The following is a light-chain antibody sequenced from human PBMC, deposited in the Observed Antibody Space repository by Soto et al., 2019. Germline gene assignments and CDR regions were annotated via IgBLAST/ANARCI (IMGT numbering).Light chain of an antibody. Sequence: LLTQSPATVSVSPGEGATLSCRASQNIGTNLAWYQQKSGQAPRLLIYGASNRATGVPAKFSGGGSGTDFTLTISSLQSEDFAVYYCPQFDKWPPRLTFGGGTKVDIK. J-gene: IGKJ4*01. CDR1: QNIGTN. V-gene: IGKV3-15*01. CDR3: PQFDKWPPRLT. CDR2: GAS.